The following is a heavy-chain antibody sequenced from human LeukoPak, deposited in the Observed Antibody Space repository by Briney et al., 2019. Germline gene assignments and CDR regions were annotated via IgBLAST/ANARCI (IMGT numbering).Heavy chain of an antibody. CDR1: GYTFTNYG. J-gene: IGHJ4*02. CDR3: ARTCSGGSCYIDY. D-gene: IGHD2-15*01. CDR2: VIPILGIA. Sequence: GASVKVSCKASGYTFTNYGISWVRQAPGQGLEWMGRVIPILGIANYAQKFQGRVTITADKSTSTAYMELSSLRSEDTAVYYCARTCSGGSCYIDYWGQGTLVTVSS. V-gene: IGHV1-69*04.